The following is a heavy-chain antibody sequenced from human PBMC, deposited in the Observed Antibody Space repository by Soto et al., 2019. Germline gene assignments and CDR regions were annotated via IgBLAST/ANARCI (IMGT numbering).Heavy chain of an antibody. D-gene: IGHD6-13*01. CDR2: SYDGGTP. Sequence: QVQLQESGPGLVKPSGTLSLTCAVSGGSISSGNWWSGIRKSPGKGLEWIGESYDGGTPNDNPSLKSRVTLSIDKSKNQFSIKVTSLTAADTAVYYCARADDSSRYLWGQGSLVTVYS. CDR1: GGSISSGNW. J-gene: IGHJ5*02. CDR3: ARADDSSRYL. V-gene: IGHV4-4*02.